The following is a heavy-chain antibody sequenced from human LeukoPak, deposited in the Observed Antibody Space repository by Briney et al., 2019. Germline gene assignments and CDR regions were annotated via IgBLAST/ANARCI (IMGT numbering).Heavy chain of an antibody. CDR1: GLNFDDSA. CDR3: AKESGKFDY. Sequence: GGSLRLSCVASGLNFDDSAMHWARQAPGKGLEWVSLISADGGSTFSADSVKGRFSISRDNSKNSLYLQMNSLRSEDTAMYYCAKESGKFDYWGQGTLVAVSS. J-gene: IGHJ4*02. CDR2: ISADGGST. V-gene: IGHV3-43*02.